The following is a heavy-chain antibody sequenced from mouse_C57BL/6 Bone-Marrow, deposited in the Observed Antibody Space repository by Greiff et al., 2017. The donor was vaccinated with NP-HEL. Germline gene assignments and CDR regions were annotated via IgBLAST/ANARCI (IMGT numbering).Heavy chain of an antibody. CDR1: GYTFTDYY. CDR2: IYPGSGNT. Sequence: LVESGAELVRPGASVKLSCKASGYTFTDYYINWVKQRPGQGLEWIARIYPGSGNTYYNEKFKGKATLTAEKSSSTAYMQLSSLTSEDSAVYFCARRGYWGQGTTLTVSS. J-gene: IGHJ2*01. V-gene: IGHV1-76*01. CDR3: ARRGY.